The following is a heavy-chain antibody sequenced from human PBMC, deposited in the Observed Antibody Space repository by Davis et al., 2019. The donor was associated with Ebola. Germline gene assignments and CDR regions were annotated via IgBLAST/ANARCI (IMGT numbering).Heavy chain of an antibody. Sequence: PSETLSLTCTVSGDSISSRDYYWSWIRQPPGEGLEWIGYIYYSGSTYYNPSLKSRVTMSVDTSKNQFSLRLTSVTAADTTVYYCARDAFWSGYYVHDYWGQGTLVTVSS. CDR2: IYYSGST. CDR3: ARDAFWSGYYVHDY. CDR1: GDSISSRDYY. J-gene: IGHJ4*02. D-gene: IGHD3-3*01. V-gene: IGHV4-30-4*01.